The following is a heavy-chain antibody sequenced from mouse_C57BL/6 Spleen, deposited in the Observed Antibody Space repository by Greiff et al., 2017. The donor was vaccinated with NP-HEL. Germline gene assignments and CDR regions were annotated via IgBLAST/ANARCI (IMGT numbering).Heavy chain of an antibody. D-gene: IGHD2-3*01. CDR2: IDPSDSYT. CDR3: ASTYDGYYEGFAY. V-gene: IGHV1-69*01. CDR1: GYTFTSYW. J-gene: IGHJ3*01. Sequence: QVQLQQPGAELVMPGASVKLSCKASGYTFTSYWMHWVKQRPGQGLEWIGEIDPSDSYTNYNQKFKGKSTLTVDKSSSTAYMQLSSLTSEDSAVYYCASTYDGYYEGFAYWGQGTLVTVSA.